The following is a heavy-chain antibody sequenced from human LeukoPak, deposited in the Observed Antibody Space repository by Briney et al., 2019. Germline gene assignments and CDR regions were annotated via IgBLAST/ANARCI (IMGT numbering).Heavy chain of an antibody. CDR3: ARDPRITTVRGVESGDY. CDR1: GYTFTGYY. V-gene: IGHV1-2*02. J-gene: IGHJ4*02. CDR2: INPNSGGT. Sequence: ASVKVSCKASGYTFTGYYMHWVRQAPGQGLEWMGWINPNSGGTNYAQKFQGRVTMTRDTSISTAYMELSRLRSDDTAVYYCARDPRITTVRGVESGDYWGQGTLVTVSS. D-gene: IGHD3-10*01.